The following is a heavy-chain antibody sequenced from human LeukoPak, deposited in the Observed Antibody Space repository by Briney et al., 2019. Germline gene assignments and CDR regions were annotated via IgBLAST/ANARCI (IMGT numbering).Heavy chain of an antibody. CDR1: GYSISSGYY. V-gene: IGHV4-38-2*01. Sequence: SSETLSLTCAVSGYSISSGYYWAWIRQPPGKGLESIVSMYHTGVTYYNPSLKSRVSISLDTSKNQFSLKLTSVTAADTAVYYCAKSLLVGASSGLVGDWGQGTLVTVSS. D-gene: IGHD1-26*01. J-gene: IGHJ4*02. CDR3: AKSLLVGASSGLVGD. CDR2: MYHTGVT.